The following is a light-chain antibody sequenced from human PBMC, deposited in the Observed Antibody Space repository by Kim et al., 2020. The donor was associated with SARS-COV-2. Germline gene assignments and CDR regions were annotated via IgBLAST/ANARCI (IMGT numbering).Light chain of an antibody. J-gene: IGLJ2*01. CDR2: QDS. Sequence: VSPGQTASITCSGEKLGDKYACWYQQKPGQSPVLVIYQDSKRPSGITERFSGSNSGNTATLTISGTQAMDEADYYCQAWDSSTAVFGGGTQLTVL. CDR3: QAWDSSTAV. V-gene: IGLV3-1*01. CDR1: KLGDKY.